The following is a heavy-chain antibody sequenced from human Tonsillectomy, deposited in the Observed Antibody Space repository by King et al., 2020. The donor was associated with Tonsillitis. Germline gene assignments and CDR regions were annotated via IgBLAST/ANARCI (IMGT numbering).Heavy chain of an antibody. D-gene: IGHD5-18*01. Sequence: LQLQESGPGLVKPSQTLSLTCAVSGASISSGGYSWNWIRQPPGKRLEWIGYIFYSASTYYNPSVRSRVTISVNTSKNQLSMTLTSVTAADTAVYYCVRGERGYSYGNPFDYWGQGILVTVSS. J-gene: IGHJ4*02. CDR2: IFYSAST. V-gene: IGHV4-30-4*07. CDR3: VRGERGYSYGNPFDY. CDR1: GASISSGGYS.